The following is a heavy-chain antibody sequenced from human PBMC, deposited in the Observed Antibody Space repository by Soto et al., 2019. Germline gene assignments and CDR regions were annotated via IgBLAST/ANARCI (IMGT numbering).Heavy chain of an antibody. CDR3: ARDRLYSGSLGFDY. V-gene: IGHV1-3*01. Sequence: QVQLVQSGAEVKKPGASVKVSCKASGYTFTSYAMHWVRQAPGQRLEWMGWINAGNGNTKYSQKFQGRVTITRDTSASTAYMELSSLRSEDTAVYYCARDRLYSGSLGFDYWGQGTLVTVSS. CDR1: GYTFTSYA. CDR2: INAGNGNT. J-gene: IGHJ4*02. D-gene: IGHD1-26*01.